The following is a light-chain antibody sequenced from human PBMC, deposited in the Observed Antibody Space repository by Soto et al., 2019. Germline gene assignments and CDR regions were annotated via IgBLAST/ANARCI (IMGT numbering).Light chain of an antibody. Sequence: EIVLTQSPGTLSLSPGERATLSCRASQSVSSNHLAWYQQKPGQAPRLLLYGASSRAKGIPDRFSGSGSGTDFTLTISRLEPEDFAVYYCQQYNGSPKTFGKGTKLEIK. CDR3: QQYNGSPKT. CDR2: GAS. CDR1: QSVSSNH. J-gene: IGKJ2*01. V-gene: IGKV3-20*01.